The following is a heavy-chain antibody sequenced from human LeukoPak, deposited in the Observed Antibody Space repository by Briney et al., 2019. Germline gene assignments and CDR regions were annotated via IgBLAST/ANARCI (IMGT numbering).Heavy chain of an antibody. CDR3: ALCGGDCYSYWFDP. V-gene: IGHV1-2*02. J-gene: IGHJ5*02. CDR1: GYTFTGHY. Sequence: ASVKVSCKASGYTFTGHYMHWVRQAPGQGLEWMGWINPNSGGTNYAQKFQGRVTMTRDTSISTAYMELSRLRSDDTAVYYCALCGGDCYSYWFDPWGQGTQVTVSS. D-gene: IGHD2-21*02. CDR2: INPNSGGT.